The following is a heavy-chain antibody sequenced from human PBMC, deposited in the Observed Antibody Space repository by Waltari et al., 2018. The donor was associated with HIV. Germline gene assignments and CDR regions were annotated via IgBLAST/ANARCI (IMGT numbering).Heavy chain of an antibody. CDR2: VYTGGSA. V-gene: IGHV4-61*02. D-gene: IGHD3-9*01. Sequence: QVQLQESGPGLVKPSQTLSLTCTVSGGSITSGASYWTWIRQPAGKGLEWIGRVYTGGSANYNPSLRSRVTMSLDTSKNQFSLKLTSVTAADTAVYYCARGLDILTGHYHWFLDVWGRGTLVTVSS. CDR1: GGSITSGASY. CDR3: ARGLDILTGHYHWFLDV. J-gene: IGHJ2*01.